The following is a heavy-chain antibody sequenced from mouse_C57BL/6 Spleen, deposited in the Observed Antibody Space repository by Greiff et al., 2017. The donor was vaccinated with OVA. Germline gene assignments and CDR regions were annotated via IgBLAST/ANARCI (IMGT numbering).Heavy chain of an antibody. J-gene: IGHJ4*01. V-gene: IGHV1-50*01. CDR1: GYTFTSYW. Sequence: QVQLQQPGAELVKPGASVKLSCKASGYTFTSYWMQWVKQRPGQGLEWIGEIDPSDSYTNYNQKFKGKATLTVDTSSSTAYMQLSSLTSEDSAVYYCARRELGRDYAMDYWGQGTSVTVSS. CDR3: ARRELGRDYAMDY. D-gene: IGHD4-1*01. CDR2: IDPSDSYT.